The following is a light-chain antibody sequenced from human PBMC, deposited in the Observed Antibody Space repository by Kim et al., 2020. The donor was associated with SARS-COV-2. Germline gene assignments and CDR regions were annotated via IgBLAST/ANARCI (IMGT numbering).Light chain of an antibody. V-gene: IGKV3D-15*01. CDR3: QQYKNWYT. Sequence: RPVSVGERAPLFRRASQSVGNNLAWYQQKPGQAPRLLIYGASTRATDIPARFSGSGSGTEFTLTISGLQSEDFAVYFCQQYKNWYTFGQGTKLEI. CDR2: GAS. J-gene: IGKJ2*01. CDR1: QSVGNN.